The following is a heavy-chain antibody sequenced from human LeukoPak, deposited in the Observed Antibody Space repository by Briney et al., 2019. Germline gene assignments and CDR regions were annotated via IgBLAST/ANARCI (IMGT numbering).Heavy chain of an antibody. CDR1: GYSFTTYG. D-gene: IGHD2-2*01. V-gene: IGHV1-18*01. CDR3: ARDYCSSTSCYFDY. Sequence: AASVKVSCKASGYSFTTYGISWVRQASGQGLEWMGWISAYNANTNYALKLQGRVTMTTDTSTSTAYMELRSLRSDDTAVYYCARDYCSSTSCYFDYWGQGTLVTVSS. J-gene: IGHJ4*02. CDR2: ISAYNANT.